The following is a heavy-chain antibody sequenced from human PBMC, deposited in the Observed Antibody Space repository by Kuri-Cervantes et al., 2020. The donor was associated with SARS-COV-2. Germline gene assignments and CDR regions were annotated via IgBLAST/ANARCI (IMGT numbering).Heavy chain of an antibody. CDR1: GYTFTSYG. CDR3: AMSYYYDSSGYLSPFDY. CDR2: IIPILGIA. Sequence: SVKVSCKASGYTFTSYGISWVRQAPGQGLEWMGGIIPILGIANYAQKFQGRVTITADKSTSTAYMELSSLRSEDTAVYYCAMSYYYDSSGYLSPFDYWGQGTLVTVSS. V-gene: IGHV1-69*10. D-gene: IGHD3-22*01. J-gene: IGHJ4*02.